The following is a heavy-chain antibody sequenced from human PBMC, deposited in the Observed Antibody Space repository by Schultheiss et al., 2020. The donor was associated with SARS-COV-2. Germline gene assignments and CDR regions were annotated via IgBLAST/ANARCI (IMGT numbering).Heavy chain of an antibody. D-gene: IGHD3-3*01. J-gene: IGHJ6*02. CDR2: LYSGGST. V-gene: IGHV3-66*01. CDR3: ARDRVNYDFWSGSGRYYYYGMDV. Sequence: GGSLRLSCGASGFSFSDHYMTWIRQTPGKGLEWVSLLYSGGSTYYADSVKGRFTISRDISQNTLYLQMNSLRAEDTAVYYCARDRVNYDFWSGSGRYYYYGMDVWGQGTTVTVSS. CDR1: GFSFSDHY.